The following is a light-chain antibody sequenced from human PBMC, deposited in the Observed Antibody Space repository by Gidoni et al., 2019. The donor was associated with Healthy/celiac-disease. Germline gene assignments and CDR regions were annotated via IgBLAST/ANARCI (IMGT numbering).Light chain of an antibody. CDR3: QSYDSSNWV. CDR1: SGSIASNY. J-gene: IGLJ3*02. V-gene: IGLV6-57*01. Sequence: NFMLTQPHSVSASPGKTVTISCTVSSGSIASNYVQWYQQRPGSSPPTVIYEDNQRPSGVPDRFSGSIDSSSNSASLTISGLKTEDEADYYCQSYDSSNWVFGGGTKLTVL. CDR2: EDN.